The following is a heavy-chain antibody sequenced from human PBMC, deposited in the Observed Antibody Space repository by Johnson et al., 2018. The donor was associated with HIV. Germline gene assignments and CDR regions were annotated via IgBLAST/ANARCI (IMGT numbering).Heavy chain of an antibody. D-gene: IGHD3-10*01. CDR3: VRDLGIIGPWAAFDI. Sequence: QVQLVESGGGVVQPGRSLRLSCAASGLTFSSYAMHWVRQAPGKGREWVAVIAYDGTDKYDADSVKGRFTISRDNSNNSLFLLMNSLRAEDTAVYYCVRDLGIIGPWAAFDIWGQGTRVTVS. CDR1: GLTFSSYA. CDR2: IAYDGTDK. V-gene: IGHV3-30-3*01. J-gene: IGHJ3*02.